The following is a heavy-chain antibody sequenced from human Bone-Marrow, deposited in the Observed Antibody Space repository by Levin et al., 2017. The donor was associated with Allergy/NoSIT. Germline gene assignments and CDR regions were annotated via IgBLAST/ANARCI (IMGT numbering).Heavy chain of an antibody. Sequence: PGGSLRLSCAASGFTFSSYAMHWVRQAPGKGLEWVAVISYDGSNKYYADSVKGRFTISRDNSKNTLYLQMNSLRAEDTAVYYCARAYYYGSGSSRGFYDAFDIWGQGTMVTVSS. CDR3: ARAYYYGSGSSRGFYDAFDI. D-gene: IGHD3-10*01. CDR2: ISYDGSNK. J-gene: IGHJ3*02. CDR1: GFTFSSYA. V-gene: IGHV3-30-3*01.